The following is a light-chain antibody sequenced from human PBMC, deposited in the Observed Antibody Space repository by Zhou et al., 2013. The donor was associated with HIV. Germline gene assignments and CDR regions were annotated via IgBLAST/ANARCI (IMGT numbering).Light chain of an antibody. CDR3: QQANSFPIT. Sequence: DIQMTQSPSSVSASVGDRVTITCRASQDVSTWLAWYQQKPGKAPKVLIYATSSLQSGVPSRFSGSGSGTYFTLTINSLQPEDSATYYCQQANSFPITFGQGTRLEIK. CDR2: ATS. J-gene: IGKJ5*01. CDR1: QDVSTW. V-gene: IGKV1D-12*01.